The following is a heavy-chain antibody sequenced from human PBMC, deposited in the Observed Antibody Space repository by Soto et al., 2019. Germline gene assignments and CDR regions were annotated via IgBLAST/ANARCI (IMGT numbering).Heavy chain of an antibody. V-gene: IGHV3-53*02. CDR3: ARGLTDYGMDV. CDR2: LYSGGST. Sequence: EVQLVETGGGLMQPGGSLRLSCAASGFTVSSNYMNWVRQAPGKGLEWVSVLYSGGSTYYADSVKGRFTISRDNSKNTLYLQMNSLRAEDTAVYYCARGLTDYGMDVWGQGTTVTVSS. CDR1: GFTVSSNY. J-gene: IGHJ6*02.